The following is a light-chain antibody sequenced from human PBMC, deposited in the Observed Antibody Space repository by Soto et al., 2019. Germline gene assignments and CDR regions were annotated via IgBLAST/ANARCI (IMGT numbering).Light chain of an antibody. V-gene: IGKV3-15*01. Sequence: VMTHTTDSLAVSPGERATLCCRASQSVSSNLAWYQQKPGQAPRLLIYGASTGATGTPARFSGSGSGTEFTLTISRLEPEDFAVYYCQQYGSSPPWTFGQGTKVDIK. CDR3: QQYGSSPPWT. CDR2: GAS. J-gene: IGKJ1*01. CDR1: QSVSSN.